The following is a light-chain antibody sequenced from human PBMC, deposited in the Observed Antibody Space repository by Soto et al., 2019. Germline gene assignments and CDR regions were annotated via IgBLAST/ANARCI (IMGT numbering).Light chain of an antibody. J-gene: IGKJ3*01. CDR3: QQYGRA. V-gene: IGKV3-20*01. CDR1: QSVSSSY. CDR2: GAS. Sequence: IVLTQSPGTLSLSPGEGATLSCRASQSVSSSYLAWYQQKPGQAPRLLIYGASSRATGIPDRFSGSGSGTDFTLTISRLEPEDFAVYYCQQYGRAFGPGAKVDIK.